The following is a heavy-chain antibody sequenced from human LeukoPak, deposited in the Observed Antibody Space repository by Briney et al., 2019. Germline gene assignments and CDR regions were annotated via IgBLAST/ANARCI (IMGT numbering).Heavy chain of an antibody. CDR3: ARSLYYDFWSGPNWFDP. D-gene: IGHD3-3*01. J-gene: IGHJ5*02. Sequence: PSETLSLTCAVYGGSFSGYYWSWIRQPPGKGLEWIGEVNHSGSTNYNPSLKSRVTISVDTSKNQFSLKLSSVTAADTAVYYCARSLYYDFWSGPNWFDPWGQGTLVTVSS. CDR2: VNHSGST. V-gene: IGHV4-34*01. CDR1: GGSFSGYY.